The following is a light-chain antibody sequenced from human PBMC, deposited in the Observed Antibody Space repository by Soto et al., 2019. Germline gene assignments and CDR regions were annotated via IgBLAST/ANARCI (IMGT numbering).Light chain of an antibody. CDR2: EVS. CDR3: SSYVGSNTLL. J-gene: IGLJ2*01. V-gene: IGLV2-8*01. CDR1: SSDVGGYNY. Sequence: QYALTQPPSASGSPGQSVTISCTGTSSDVGGYNYVSWYQQHPGKAPKLMIYEVSKRPSGVPDRFSGSKSDNTASLTVSGLQAEDEADYYCSSYVGSNTLLFGGGTKLTVL.